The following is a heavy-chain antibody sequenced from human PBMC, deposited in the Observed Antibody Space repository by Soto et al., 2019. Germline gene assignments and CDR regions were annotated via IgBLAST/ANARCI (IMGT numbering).Heavy chain of an antibody. D-gene: IGHD5-18*01. CDR3: ARWGIRGYSYSGWVYYGMDV. Sequence: QVQLVESGGGLVKPGGSLRLSCAASGFTFSDYYMSWIRQAPGKGLEWVSYISSSGSTIYYADSVKGRFTISRDNAKNSLYLQMNSLRAEDTAVYYCARWGIRGYSYSGWVYYGMDVWGQGTTVTVSS. CDR2: ISSSGSTI. V-gene: IGHV3-11*01. J-gene: IGHJ6*02. CDR1: GFTFSDYY.